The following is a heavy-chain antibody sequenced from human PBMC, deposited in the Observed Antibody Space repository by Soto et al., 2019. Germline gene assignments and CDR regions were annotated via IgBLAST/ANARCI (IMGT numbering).Heavy chain of an antibody. V-gene: IGHV4-39*01. CDR1: GDSISSDNYY. CDR2: IYYTGST. CDR3: ARHPGYAVPTVYATHYFNY. D-gene: IGHD2-8*01. Sequence: QLQLQESGPGLVKPSETLSLTCTVSGDSISSDNYYCGWIRQPPGKGLEWIGSIYYTGSTYYNPSLKSRVNISVDTSKSQFSLKLSSVTAADTAVYYCARHPGYAVPTVYATHYFNYWGQGILVTVST. J-gene: IGHJ4*02.